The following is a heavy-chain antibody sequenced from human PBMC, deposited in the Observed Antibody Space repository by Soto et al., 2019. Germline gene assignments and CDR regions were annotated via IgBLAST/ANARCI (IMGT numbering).Heavy chain of an antibody. V-gene: IGHV3-48*02. CDR2: ISSDNRTI. CDR3: AREGWPLLQSGMDV. CDR1: GFTFGHYS. J-gene: IGHJ6*02. Sequence: EVQLVESGGGLIQRGGSLRLSCAASGFTFGHYSMNWVRQAPGKGPEWVSYISSDNRTINYADSVKGRFIITRDNAKKTLYMQMHSLRDEDEAVYYCAREGWPLLQSGMDVWGQVTTVTFSS. D-gene: IGHD2-15*01.